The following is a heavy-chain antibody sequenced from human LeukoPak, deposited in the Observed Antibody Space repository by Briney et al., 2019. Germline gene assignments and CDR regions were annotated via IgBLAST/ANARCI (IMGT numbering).Heavy chain of an antibody. J-gene: IGHJ5*02. D-gene: IGHD1-26*01. Sequence: SETLSLTCTVSGDSISSSSFFWGWIRQPPGKGLEWIGAVYSENTYYNPSLKSRVSISVDTSKNQFSLTMSSVTAADTAVYYCARLVGATNWFDPWGQGTLVTVSS. V-gene: IGHV4-39*07. CDR1: GDSISSSSFF. CDR2: VYSENT. CDR3: ARLVGATNWFDP.